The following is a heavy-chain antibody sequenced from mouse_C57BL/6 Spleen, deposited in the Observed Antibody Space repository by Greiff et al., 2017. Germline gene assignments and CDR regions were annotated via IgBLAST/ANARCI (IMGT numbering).Heavy chain of an antibody. J-gene: IGHJ4*01. CDR3: ARKLNYVYNYYALDS. D-gene: IGHD2-2*01. V-gene: IGHV5-17*01. CDR1: GFTFSDYG. CDR2: ISSGSSTI. Sequence: EVKLVESGGGLVKPGGSLKLSCAASGFTFSDYGMHWVRQAPEKGLEWVAYISSGSSTIYYADTVKGRFTISRDNAKNTLFLQMTSLRSQDTAMYYCARKLNYVYNYYALDSWGQETSVTVSS.